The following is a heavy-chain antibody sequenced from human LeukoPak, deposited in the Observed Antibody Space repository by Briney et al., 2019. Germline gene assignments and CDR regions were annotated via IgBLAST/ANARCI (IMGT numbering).Heavy chain of an antibody. D-gene: IGHD6-19*01. J-gene: IGHJ2*01. CDR2: FIPLFGTA. V-gene: IGHV1-69*05. Sequence: SVEVSCKASGDTFNNYAINWVRQAPGQGLEWMGGFIPLFGTAKYAQQFLVRITISTDESTTTGYLHVNNLRSEDTAIYYCARGRGQWLGPPYWYFDLWGRGSLVTVSS. CDR1: GDTFNNYA. CDR3: ARGRGQWLGPPYWYFDL.